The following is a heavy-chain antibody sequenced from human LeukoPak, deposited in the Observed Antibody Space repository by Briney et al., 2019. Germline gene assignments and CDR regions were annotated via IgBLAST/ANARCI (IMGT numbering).Heavy chain of an antibody. Sequence: GGSLRLSCAASGFTVSSNYMSWVRQAPGKGLEWVSVIYTTGSTYYADSVKGRFTISRDNSKNTLYLQMNSLRAEDTAMYYCARAPMSYDSSGFGGAFDIWGQGTMVTVSS. CDR3: ARAPMSYDSSGFGGAFDI. CDR2: IYTTGST. V-gene: IGHV3-66*01. D-gene: IGHD3-22*01. CDR1: GFTVSSNY. J-gene: IGHJ3*02.